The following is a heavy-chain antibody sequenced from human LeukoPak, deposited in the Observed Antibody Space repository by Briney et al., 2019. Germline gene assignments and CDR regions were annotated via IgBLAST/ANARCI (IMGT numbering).Heavy chain of an antibody. D-gene: IGHD3-10*01. J-gene: IGHJ4*02. Sequence: GGSLRLSCAASGFTVSSNYMSWVRQAPGEGLEWVSVIYSGGSTYYADSVKSRFTISRDNSKNTLYLQMNSLRVEDTAVYYCAGAISYGSGSRYYFDYWGQGTLVTVSS. CDR1: GFTVSSNY. CDR3: AGAISYGSGSRYYFDY. CDR2: IYSGGST. V-gene: IGHV3-53*01.